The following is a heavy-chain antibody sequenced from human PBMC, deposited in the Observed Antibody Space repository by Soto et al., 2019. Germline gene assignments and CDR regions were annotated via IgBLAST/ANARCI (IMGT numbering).Heavy chain of an antibody. Sequence: QVQLQESGPGLVKPSQTLSLTCTVSGGSISSGGYYWSWIRQHPGKGLEWIGYIYYSASTYYNPSLKSGVTLSVDTSKNQFSLKLSSVTAADRAVYCCARVLGGDCGSRAGYYYYYMDVWGRGTTVTVSS. D-gene: IGHD6-6*01. J-gene: IGHJ6*03. V-gene: IGHV4-31*03. CDR2: IYYSAST. CDR1: GGSISSGGYY. CDR3: ARVLGGDCGSRAGYYYYYMDV.